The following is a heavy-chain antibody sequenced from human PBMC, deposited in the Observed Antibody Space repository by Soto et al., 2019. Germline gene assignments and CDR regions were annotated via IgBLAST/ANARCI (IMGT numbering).Heavy chain of an antibody. CDR2: INHSGST. J-gene: IGHJ4*02. Sequence: SETLSLTCAVYGGSFSGYYWSWIRQPPGKGLEWIGEINHSGSTNYNPSLKSRVTISVDTSKNQFSLKLSSVTAADTAVYYCARGYDILTILDYWGQRTLVTVSS. D-gene: IGHD3-9*01. CDR1: GGSFSGYY. V-gene: IGHV4-34*01. CDR3: ARGYDILTILDY.